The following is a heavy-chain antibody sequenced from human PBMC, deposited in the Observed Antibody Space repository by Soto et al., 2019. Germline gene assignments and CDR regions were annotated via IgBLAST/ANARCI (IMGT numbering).Heavy chain of an antibody. J-gene: IGHJ4*02. Sequence: LRLSCAASGFTFSSYAMSWVRQAPGKGLEWVSAISGSGGSTYYADSVKGRFTLSRDNSKNTLYLQMNRLRAEATAVYYCAKDTVAYYYDSSCYEYWGQGTLVTVSS. V-gene: IGHV3-23*01. CDR3: AKDTVAYYYDSSCYEY. D-gene: IGHD3-22*01. CDR2: ISGSGGST. CDR1: GFTFSSYA.